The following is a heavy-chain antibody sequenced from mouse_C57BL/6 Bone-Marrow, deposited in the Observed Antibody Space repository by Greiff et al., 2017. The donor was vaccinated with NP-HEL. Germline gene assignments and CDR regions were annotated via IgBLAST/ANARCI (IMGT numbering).Heavy chain of an antibody. CDR2: ISDGGSYT. J-gene: IGHJ4*01. V-gene: IGHV5-4*01. CDR1: GFTFSSYA. Sequence: EVHLVESGGGLVKPGGSLKLSCAASGFTFSSYAMSWVRQTPEKRLEWVATISDGGSYTYYPDNVEGRFTISRDNAKNNLYLQMSHLKSEDTAMYYCARDPYYAMDYWGQGTSVTVSS. CDR3: ARDPYYAMDY.